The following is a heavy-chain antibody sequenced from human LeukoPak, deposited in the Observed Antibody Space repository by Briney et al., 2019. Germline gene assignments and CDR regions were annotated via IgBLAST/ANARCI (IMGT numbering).Heavy chain of an antibody. CDR2: ISWDGGST. D-gene: IGHD3-16*02. Sequence: GGSLRLSCAASGFTFDDYAMHWVRQAPGKGLEWVSLISWDGGSTYYADSVKGRFTISRDNSKNSLYLQMNSLRAEDTALYYCAKEALGELSLIDYWGQGTLVTVSS. CDR3: AKEALGELSLIDY. V-gene: IGHV3-43D*03. J-gene: IGHJ4*02. CDR1: GFTFDDYA.